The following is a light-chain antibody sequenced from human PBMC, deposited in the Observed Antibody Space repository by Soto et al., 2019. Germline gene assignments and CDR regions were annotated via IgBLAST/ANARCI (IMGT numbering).Light chain of an antibody. CDR2: GAS. CDR3: QQYGSSPPVT. V-gene: IGKV3-20*01. Sequence: IVLTQSPGTLSLSPGERATLSCRASQSVSSSYLAWYQQKPGQAPRLLIYGASSRATGIPDRVSGSGSGTDFTLTISRLEPEDFAVYYCQQYGSSPPVTFGQGTRLETK. CDR1: QSVSSSY. J-gene: IGKJ5*01.